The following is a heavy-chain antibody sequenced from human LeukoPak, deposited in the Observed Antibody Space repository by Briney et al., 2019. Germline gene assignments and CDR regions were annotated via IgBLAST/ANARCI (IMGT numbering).Heavy chain of an antibody. CDR1: GGSISSYY. CDR3: ARASANDWFDP. Sequence: SETLSLTCTVSGGSISSYYWSWIRQPPGRGLEWIGCIYYSGSTNYNPSLKSRVTISVDTSKNQFSLKLSSVTAADTAVYYCARASANDWFDPWGQGTLVTVSS. CDR2: IYYSGST. J-gene: IGHJ5*02. V-gene: IGHV4-59*01. D-gene: IGHD2-8*01.